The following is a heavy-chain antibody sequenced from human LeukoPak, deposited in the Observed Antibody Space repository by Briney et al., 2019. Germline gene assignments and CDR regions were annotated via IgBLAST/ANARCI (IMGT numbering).Heavy chain of an antibody. D-gene: IGHD6-19*01. CDR1: GYTFTSYG. CDR3: ARDQGPGSSGWFPYYYHGMDV. J-gene: IGHJ6*02. Sequence: ASVKVSCKASGYTFTSYGISWVRQAPGQGLEWMGWISAYNGNTNYAQKLQGRVTMTTDTSTSTAHMELRSLRSDDTAVYYCARDQGPGSSGWFPYYYHGMDVWGQGTTVTVSS. V-gene: IGHV1-18*01. CDR2: ISAYNGNT.